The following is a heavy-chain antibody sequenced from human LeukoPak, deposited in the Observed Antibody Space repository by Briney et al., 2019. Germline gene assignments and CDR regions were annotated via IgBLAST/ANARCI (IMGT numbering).Heavy chain of an antibody. V-gene: IGHV4-34*01. J-gene: IGHJ4*02. CDR1: GGSFSGYY. CDR2: INHSAST. Sequence: SETLSLTCAVYGGSFSGYYWSWIRQPPGKGLEWIGEINHSASTNYNPSLKGRVTISVDTSKNQFSLKLSSVTAADTAVYYCARGFETRSSSWYLNYWGQGTLVTVSS. CDR3: ARGFETRSSSWYLNY. D-gene: IGHD6-13*01.